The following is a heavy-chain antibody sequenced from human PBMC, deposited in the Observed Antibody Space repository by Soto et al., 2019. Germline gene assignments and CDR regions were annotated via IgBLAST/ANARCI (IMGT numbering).Heavy chain of an antibody. CDR2: INQDGSEK. V-gene: IGHV3-7*01. Sequence: GGSLRLSCAASGFTFSSQWMDWVRQAPGKGLEWVANINQDGSEKHYVDSVKGRFTISRDNAKNSLYLQMNSLTAEDSALYYCSPDLNYWGQGTLVTVSS. CDR3: SPDLNY. CDR1: GFTFSSQW. J-gene: IGHJ4*02.